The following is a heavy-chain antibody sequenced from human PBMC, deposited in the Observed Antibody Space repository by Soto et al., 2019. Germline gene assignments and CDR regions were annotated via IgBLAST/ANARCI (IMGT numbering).Heavy chain of an antibody. CDR2: ISPYSGNT. CDR3: VRFASSGWYTGGY. Sequence: QIQLVQSGAEVKKPGASVKVSCKASGYTFTQYDIGWVRQAPGQGLEWVGWISPYSGNTNYAQKVQGRGTLTTDTAMSTAYMELMSLRSDDTAVYYCVRFASSGWYTGGYWGQGTLVTVSS. D-gene: IGHD6-19*01. V-gene: IGHV1-18*01. J-gene: IGHJ4*02. CDR1: GYTFTQYD.